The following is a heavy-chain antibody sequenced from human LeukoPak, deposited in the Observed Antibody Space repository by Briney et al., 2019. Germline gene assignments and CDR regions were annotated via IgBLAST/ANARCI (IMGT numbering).Heavy chain of an antibody. CDR1: GGSISSGGYF. CDR2: IYYSGST. Sequence: SETLSLTCAVSGGSISSGGYFWSWIRQHPGKGLEWIGYIYYSGSTYYNPSLKSRVTISVDTSKNQFSLNLNSVTAADTAVYFCAKQSAGSAAWYSLHYDFWGQGTLVTVSS. J-gene: IGHJ4*02. V-gene: IGHV4-31*11. D-gene: IGHD6-13*01. CDR3: AKQSAGSAAWYSLHYDF.